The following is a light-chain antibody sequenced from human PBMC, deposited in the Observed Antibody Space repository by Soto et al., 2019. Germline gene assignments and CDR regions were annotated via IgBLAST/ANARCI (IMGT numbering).Light chain of an antibody. CDR2: GAS. CDR3: QQYKNWPPWP. J-gene: IGKJ1*01. CDR1: QSVSSN. V-gene: IGKV3-15*01. Sequence: EIVMPQSPATLSVSPGERVTPSCRASQSVSSNLAWYQQKPGQAPRLLIYGASTRATGIPARFSGSGSGTEFTLTISSLQSEDFAVYYCQQYKNWPPWPLAHGTKVDIK.